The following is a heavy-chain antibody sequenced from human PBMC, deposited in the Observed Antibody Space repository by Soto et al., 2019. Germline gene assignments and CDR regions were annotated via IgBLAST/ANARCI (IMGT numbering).Heavy chain of an antibody. D-gene: IGHD3-16*01. V-gene: IGHV4-61*01. CDR2: IYYSGST. CDR3: AREGRDPLGYNWFDP. CDR1: GGSVSSGSYY. Sequence: PSETLSLTCTVSGGSVSSGSYYWSWIRQPPGKGLEWIGYIYYSGSTNYNPSLKSRVTISVDTSKNQFSLKLSSVTAADTAAYYCAREGRDPLGYNWFDPWGQGTLVTVSS. J-gene: IGHJ5*02.